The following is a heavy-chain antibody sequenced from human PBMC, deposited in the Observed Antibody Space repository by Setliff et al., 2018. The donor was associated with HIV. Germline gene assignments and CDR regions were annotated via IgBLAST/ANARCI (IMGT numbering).Heavy chain of an antibody. J-gene: IGHJ3*02. Sequence: ASVKVSCKASGYTFNNYGVMWVRQAPGQGLEWMGWISGYGNRKYAQKFEGRLTVTTDTSTSTAYMELRTLRSDDTAVYFCASGRGIYGSGALEAYDMWGQGTMVTVSS. D-gene: IGHD3-10*01. V-gene: IGHV1-18*01. CDR2: ISGYGNR. CDR3: ASGRGIYGSGALEAYDM. CDR1: GYTFNNYG.